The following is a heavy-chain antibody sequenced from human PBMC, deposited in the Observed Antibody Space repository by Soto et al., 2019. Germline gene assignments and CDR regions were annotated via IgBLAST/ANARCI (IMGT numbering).Heavy chain of an antibody. CDR3: SRRAPEGFDP. CDR1: GGSINKSSYY. CDR2: MSYSGST. V-gene: IGHV4-39*01. Sequence: PSETLSLTCTVSGGSINKSSYYWVWIRQPPGKGLEWVGSMSYSGSTYYNPSLESRVAISVDTSKNQLSLQVSSVTAADTAVYYCSRRAPEGFDPWGQGTLVTVSS. J-gene: IGHJ5*02.